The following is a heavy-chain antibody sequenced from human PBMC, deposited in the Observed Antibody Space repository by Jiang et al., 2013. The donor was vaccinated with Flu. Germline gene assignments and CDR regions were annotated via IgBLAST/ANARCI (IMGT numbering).Heavy chain of an antibody. J-gene: IGHJ4*02. CDR3: AAGWSSYYHDSRGYYEN. V-gene: IGHV4-59*13. D-gene: IGHD3-22*01. CDR2: MHPRGNT. Sequence: GPGLVKPSETLSLSCTFSGGAFSLYYWSWIRQTPGKGLEWIGFMHPRGNTNYNPSFKSRVIMSLDMSMHQSSLRLTSVTAADTAMYFCAAGWSSYYHDSRGYYENWGQGILVTVSS. CDR1: GGAFSLYY.